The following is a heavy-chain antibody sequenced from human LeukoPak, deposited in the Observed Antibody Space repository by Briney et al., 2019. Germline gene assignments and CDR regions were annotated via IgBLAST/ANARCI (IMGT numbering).Heavy chain of an antibody. Sequence: PGGSLRLSCAASGFTSSSYAMSWVRQAPGKGLEWVSAISGSGGGTYYADSVKGRFTISRDNSKNTVYLQMDSLRAEDTAVYYCARALSGTYGLFQHWGQGTLVTVSS. J-gene: IGHJ1*01. V-gene: IGHV3-23*01. CDR3: ARALSGTYGLFQH. CDR2: ISGSGGGT. CDR1: GFTSSSYA. D-gene: IGHD1-26*01.